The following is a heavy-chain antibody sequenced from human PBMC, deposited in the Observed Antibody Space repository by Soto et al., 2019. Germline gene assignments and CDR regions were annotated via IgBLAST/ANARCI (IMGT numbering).Heavy chain of an antibody. CDR3: ARLLGYCSGGSCIQYYYYYGMDV. J-gene: IGHJ6*02. Sequence: GESLKISCKGSGYSFTSYWIGWVRQMPGKGLEWMGIIYPGDSDTRYSPSFQGQVTISADKSISTAYLQWSSLKASDTAMYYCARLLGYCSGGSCIQYYYYYGMDVWGRGTTVTVSS. CDR2: IYPGDSDT. CDR1: GYSFTSYW. D-gene: IGHD2-15*01. V-gene: IGHV5-51*01.